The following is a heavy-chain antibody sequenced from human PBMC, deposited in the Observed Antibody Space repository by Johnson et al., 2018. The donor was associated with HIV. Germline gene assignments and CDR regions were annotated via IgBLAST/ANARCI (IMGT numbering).Heavy chain of an antibody. CDR3: ARVEAAAGLAFDI. CDR2: IYSGGST. D-gene: IGHD6-13*01. CDR1: GFTVSSNY. Sequence: VQLVESGGGLVQPGGSLRLSCAASGFTVSSNYMSWVRQAPGKGLEWVSVIYSGGSTYYADSVKGRFTISRDNSKNTLYLQMNSLRAEETAVYYCARVEAAAGLAFDIWGQGTMVTVSS. V-gene: IGHV3-66*02. J-gene: IGHJ3*02.